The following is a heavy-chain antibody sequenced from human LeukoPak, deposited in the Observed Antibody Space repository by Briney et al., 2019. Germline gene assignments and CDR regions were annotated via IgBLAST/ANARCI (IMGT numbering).Heavy chain of an antibody. D-gene: IGHD3-22*01. CDR2: IIPIFGTA. CDR1: GGTFSSYA. V-gene: IGHV1-69*13. Sequence: ASVKVSCKASGGTFSSYAISWVRQAPGQGLEWMGGIIPIFGTANYAQKFQGRVTITADESTSTAYMELSSLRSEDTAVYYCASGPQITTPIPTYNWFDPWGQGTLVTVSS. CDR3: ASGPQITTPIPTYNWFDP. J-gene: IGHJ5*02.